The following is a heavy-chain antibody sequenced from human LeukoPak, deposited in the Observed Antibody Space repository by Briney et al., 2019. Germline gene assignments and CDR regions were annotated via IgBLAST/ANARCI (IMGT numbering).Heavy chain of an antibody. CDR3: VSGGYSSG. CDR1: GYNFANYW. Sequence: GESLKISCRGPGYNFANYWIAWVRQMPGKGLEWMGIIYPGDSDARYSPSFQGQVTISADKSINTAYLQWSSLKASDTAMYYCVSGGYSSGWGQGTPVTVSS. D-gene: IGHD5-18*01. J-gene: IGHJ4*02. CDR2: IYPGDSDA. V-gene: IGHV5-51*01.